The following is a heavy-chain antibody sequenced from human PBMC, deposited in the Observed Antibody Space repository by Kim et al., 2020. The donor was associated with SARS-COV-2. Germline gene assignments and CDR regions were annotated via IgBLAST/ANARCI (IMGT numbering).Heavy chain of an antibody. D-gene: IGHD3-22*01. CDR3: ARPSYYYDSSGYLQTLYYFDY. CDR2: IYPGDSNT. J-gene: IGHJ4*02. CDR1: GYSFTSYW. Sequence: GESLKISCKGSGYSFTSYWIGWVRQMPGKGLEWMGIIYPGDSNTRYSPSFQGQVTISADKSISTAYLQWSSLKASDTAMYYCARPSYYYDSSGYLQTLYYFDYWGQGTLVIVSS. V-gene: IGHV5-51*01.